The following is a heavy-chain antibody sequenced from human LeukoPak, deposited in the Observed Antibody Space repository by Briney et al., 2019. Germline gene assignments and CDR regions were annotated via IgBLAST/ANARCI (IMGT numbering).Heavy chain of an antibody. D-gene: IGHD7-27*01. CDR2: INHSGST. V-gene: IGHV4-34*01. Sequence: SETLSLTCAVYGGSFSGYYWSWIRQPPGKGPEWIGEINHSGSTNYNPSLKSRVTISVDTSKNQFSLKLSSVTAADTAVYYCARAANWGNEKETFDYWGQGTLVTVSS. CDR3: ARAANWGNEKETFDY. J-gene: IGHJ4*02. CDR1: GGSFSGYY.